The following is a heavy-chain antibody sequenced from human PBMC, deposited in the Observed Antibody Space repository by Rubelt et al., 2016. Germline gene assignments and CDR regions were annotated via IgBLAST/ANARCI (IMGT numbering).Heavy chain of an antibody. CDR3: ARGYYSNSVDY. CDR1: GFTFSNYW. Sequence: EEQLVESGGGLVQPGGSLRLSCAASGFTFSNYWMHWVRQAPGEGLVWVARINSDGSTINYADSVKGRFTISRDNAKNTLYLQMSRLSADATAVDYCARGYYSNSVDYWGEGTLVTVSS. D-gene: IGHD4-11*01. J-gene: IGHJ4*02. CDR2: INSDGSTI. V-gene: IGHV3-74*01.